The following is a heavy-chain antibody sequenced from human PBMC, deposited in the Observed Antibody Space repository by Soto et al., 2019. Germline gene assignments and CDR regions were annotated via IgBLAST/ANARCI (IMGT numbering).Heavy chain of an antibody. CDR3: ARQGGRDYDFWSGSSGYYYYYMDV. CDR1: GGSISSSSYY. V-gene: IGHV4-39*01. J-gene: IGHJ6*03. Sequence: SETLSLTCTVSGGSISSSSYYWGWIRQPPGKGLEWIGSIYYSGSTYYNPSLKSRVTISVDTSKNQFSLKLSSVTAADTAVYYCARQGGRDYDFWSGSSGYYYYYMDVWGKGTTVTVSS. CDR2: IYYSGST. D-gene: IGHD3-3*01.